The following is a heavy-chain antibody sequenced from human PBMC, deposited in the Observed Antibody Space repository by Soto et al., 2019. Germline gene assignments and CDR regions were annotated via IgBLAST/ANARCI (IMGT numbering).Heavy chain of an antibody. D-gene: IGHD1-26*01. CDR1: GGSISGYY. CDR2: MYNSGST. Sequence: SETLSLTCTVSGGSISGYYWIWIRQPPGKGLEWIGYMYNSGSTNYNPALKSRVTISVDTSKNQFSLKLSSVTAADTAVYYCARGLGLYYFDYWGQGTLVTVSS. CDR3: ARGLGLYYFDY. V-gene: IGHV4-59*08. J-gene: IGHJ4*02.